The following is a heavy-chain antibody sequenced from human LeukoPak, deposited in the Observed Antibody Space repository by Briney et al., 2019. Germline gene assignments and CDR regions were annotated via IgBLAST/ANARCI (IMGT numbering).Heavy chain of an antibody. CDR3: AKDLSIAIFDAFDI. J-gene: IGHJ3*02. V-gene: IGHV3-9*03. Sequence: SGGSLRLSCAASGFTFDDYAMHWVRQAPGKGLEWVSGISWNSGSIGYADSVKGRFTISRDNAKNSLYLQMNSLRAEDMALYYCAKDLSIAIFDAFDIWGQGTMVTVSS. D-gene: IGHD6-6*01. CDR1: GFTFDDYA. CDR2: ISWNSGSI.